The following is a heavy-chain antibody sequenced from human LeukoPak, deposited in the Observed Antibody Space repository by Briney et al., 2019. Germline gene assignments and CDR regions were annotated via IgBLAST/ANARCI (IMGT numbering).Heavy chain of an antibody. D-gene: IGHD5-24*01. J-gene: IGHJ3*02. CDR1: GFNFWNTG. V-gene: IGHV3-23*01. CDR2: IGGGGSDT. Sequence: PGGSLRLSCAVAGFNFWNTGMSWVRQAPGKGLEWVSAIGGGGSDTKYTDSVKGRFTILRDISKNTLYLQMNSLRAEDTAVYFCAKDVFRWAFDIWGQGAMVTVSA. CDR3: AKDVFRWAFDI.